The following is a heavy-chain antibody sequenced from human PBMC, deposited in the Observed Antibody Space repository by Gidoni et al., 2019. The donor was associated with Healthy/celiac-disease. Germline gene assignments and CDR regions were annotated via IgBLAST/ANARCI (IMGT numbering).Heavy chain of an antibody. D-gene: IGHD5-12*01. J-gene: IGHJ4*02. CDR1: GFTFSGSA. CDR3: TRLLRGYSGYDPDDFDY. CDR2: IRSKANSYAT. Sequence: EVQLVESGGGLVQPGGSLKLSWGASGFTFSGSAMHWARQASGKGLECVGLIRSKANSYATAYAASVKGRFTISRDDSKNTAYLQMNSLKTEDTAVYYCTRLLRGYSGYDPDDFDYWGQGTLVTVSS. V-gene: IGHV3-73*01.